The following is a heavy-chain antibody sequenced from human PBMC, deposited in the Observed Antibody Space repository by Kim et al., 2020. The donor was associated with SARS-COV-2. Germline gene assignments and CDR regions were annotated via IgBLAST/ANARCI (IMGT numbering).Heavy chain of an antibody. D-gene: IGHD1-26*01. V-gene: IGHV3-11*03. CDR2: ISSSSSYT. J-gene: IGHJ4*02. Sequence: GGSLRLSCAASGFTFSDYYMSWIRQAPGKGLEWVSYISSSSSYTNYADSVKGRFTISRDNAKNSLYLQMNSLRAEDTAVYYCARQIGWELHQYYFDYWGQGTLVTVSS. CDR3: ARQIGWELHQYYFDY. CDR1: GFTFSDYY.